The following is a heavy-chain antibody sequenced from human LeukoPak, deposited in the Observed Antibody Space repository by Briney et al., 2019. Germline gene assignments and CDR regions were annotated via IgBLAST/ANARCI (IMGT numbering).Heavy chain of an antibody. CDR3: ARGVDDFWSGYPIDY. V-gene: IGHV3-53*01. CDR1: GFVVSSNY. D-gene: IGHD3-3*01. Sequence: GGSLRLSCAASGFVVSSNYMAWVRQAPGKGLEWVSFMYSDNNIYYADSVKGRFTISRDNAKNSLFLQMNGLRAEDTAVYYCARGVDDFWSGYPIDYWGQGTLVTVSS. CDR2: MYSDNNI. J-gene: IGHJ4*02.